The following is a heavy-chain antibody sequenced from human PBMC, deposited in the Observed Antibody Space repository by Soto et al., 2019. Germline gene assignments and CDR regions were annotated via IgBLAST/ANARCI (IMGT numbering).Heavy chain of an antibody. Sequence: LRLSCAASGFTFSSYEMNWVRQAPGKGLEWVSYISSSGSTIYYADSVKGRFTISRDNAKNSLYLQMNSLRAEDTAVYYCARYLGGTYYYYYGMDVWGQGTTVTVSS. CDR1: GFTFSSYE. CDR3: ARYLGGTYYYYYGMDV. D-gene: IGHD1-26*01. CDR2: ISSSGSTI. V-gene: IGHV3-48*03. J-gene: IGHJ6*02.